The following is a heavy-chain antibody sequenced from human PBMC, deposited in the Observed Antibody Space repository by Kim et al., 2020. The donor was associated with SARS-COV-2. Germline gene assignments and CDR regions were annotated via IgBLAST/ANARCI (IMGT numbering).Heavy chain of an antibody. J-gene: IGHJ4*02. V-gene: IGHV5-51*01. CDR3: ARQGSSRRFDY. D-gene: IGHD6-6*01. Sequence: TRYSPVFQGQVTISADKSLSTAYLQWSSLKGSETAMYYCARQGSSRRFDYWGQGTLVTVSS. CDR2: T.